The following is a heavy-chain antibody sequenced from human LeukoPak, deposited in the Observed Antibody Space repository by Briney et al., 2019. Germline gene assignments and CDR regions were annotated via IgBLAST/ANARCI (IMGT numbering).Heavy chain of an antibody. D-gene: IGHD3-9*01. Sequence: ASVKVSCKASGYTFTGYYMHWVRQAPGQGLEWMGWTNPNSGGTNYAQKFQGRVTMTRDTSISTAYMEPSRLRSDDTAVYYCARVAYDSDWFDPWGQGTLVTVSS. CDR1: GYTFTGYY. CDR2: TNPNSGGT. CDR3: ARVAYDSDWFDP. V-gene: IGHV1-2*02. J-gene: IGHJ5*02.